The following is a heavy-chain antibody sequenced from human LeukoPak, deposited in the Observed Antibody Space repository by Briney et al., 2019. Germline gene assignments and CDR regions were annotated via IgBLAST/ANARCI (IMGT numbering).Heavy chain of an antibody. CDR1: GGSISSGGYS. Sequence: SETLSLTCAVSGGSISSGGYSWSWIRQPPGKGLEWIGYIYHSGSTYYNPSLKSRVTISVDRSKNQFSLKLSSVTAADTAVYYCARVGSSTSSRKNWFDPWGQGTLVTVSS. CDR3: ARVGSSTSSRKNWFDP. D-gene: IGHD2-2*01. J-gene: IGHJ5*02. V-gene: IGHV4-30-2*01. CDR2: IYHSGST.